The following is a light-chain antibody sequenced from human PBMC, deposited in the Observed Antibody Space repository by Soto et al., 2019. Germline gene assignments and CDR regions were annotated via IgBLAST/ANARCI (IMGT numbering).Light chain of an antibody. Sequence: DIQMTQSPSSLSASVGDRVTITCRASQSISSYLNWYQQKPGKAPKLLIYAASSLQSGDPSRFSGSGSGTDFTLTISSLQPEDFATYYCQQSYSTLITFGQGTRREIK. CDR3: QQSYSTLIT. V-gene: IGKV1-39*01. J-gene: IGKJ5*01. CDR1: QSISSY. CDR2: AAS.